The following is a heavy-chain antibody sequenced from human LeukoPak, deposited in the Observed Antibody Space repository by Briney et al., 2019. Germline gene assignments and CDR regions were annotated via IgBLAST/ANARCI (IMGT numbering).Heavy chain of an antibody. CDR3: ARRTSHFDY. J-gene: IGHJ4*02. CDR2: IYYSGST. Sequence: PSETLSLTCTVSGGSISSYYWSWIRQPPGEGLEWIGFIYYSGSTNYNPSLKSRVTISVDTSKNHFSLKLSSVTAADTAVYYCARRTSHFDYWGQGTLVTVSS. V-gene: IGHV4-59*08. D-gene: IGHD6-6*01. CDR1: GGSISSYY.